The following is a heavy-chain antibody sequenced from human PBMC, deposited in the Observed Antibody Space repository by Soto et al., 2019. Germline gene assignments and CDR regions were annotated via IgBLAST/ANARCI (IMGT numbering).Heavy chain of an antibody. Sequence: PSETLSLTCTVSGGSISSYYWSWIRQPPGKGLEWIGYIYYSGSTNYNPSLKSRVTISVDTSKNQFSLKLSSVTAADTAVYYCARWGPNYYDFWSGYYPLYYYGMDVWGQGTTVTVSS. CDR1: GGSISSYY. V-gene: IGHV4-59*01. CDR3: ARWGPNYYDFWSGYYPLYYYGMDV. J-gene: IGHJ6*02. D-gene: IGHD3-3*01. CDR2: IYYSGST.